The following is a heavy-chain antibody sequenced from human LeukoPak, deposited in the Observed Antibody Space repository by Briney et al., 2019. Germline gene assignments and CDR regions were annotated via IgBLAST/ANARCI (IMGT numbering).Heavy chain of an antibody. V-gene: IGHV3-23*01. CDR2: ISGSGGST. CDR1: GFTFSSYA. J-gene: IGHJ5*02. CDR3: AKKKGKDRSGWYGEYNWFDP. D-gene: IGHD6-19*01. Sequence: PGGSLRLSCAASGFTFSSYAMNWVRQAPGKGLEWVSAISGSGGSTYYADSVKGRFTISRDNSKNTLYLQMNSLRAEDTAVYYCAKKKGKDRSGWYGEYNWFDPWGQGTLVTVSS.